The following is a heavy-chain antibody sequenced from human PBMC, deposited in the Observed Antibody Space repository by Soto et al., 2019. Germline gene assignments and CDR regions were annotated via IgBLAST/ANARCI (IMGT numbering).Heavy chain of an antibody. CDR3: AKELDAYDCNLGGWFAL. Sequence: PGGSLRLSCAASGFTFSAFGMHWVRQAPGKGLEWVAFIAYDGDKKYYANSVNGRFIISRDNKRNTEHLDMNSLRHEETAVYYCAKELDAYDCNLGGWFALWGQGTQVTVSS. CDR1: GFTFSAFG. CDR2: IAYDGDKK. J-gene: IGHJ5*01. V-gene: IGHV3-30*18. D-gene: IGHD2-21*02.